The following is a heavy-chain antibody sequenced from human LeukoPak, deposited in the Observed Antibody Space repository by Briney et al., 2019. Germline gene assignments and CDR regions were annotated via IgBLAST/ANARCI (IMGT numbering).Heavy chain of an antibody. Sequence: PGRSLRLSCAAFGFTFSSYGMHWVRQAPGKGLEWVAVISYDGPNKYYADSVKGRFTTSRDDSKSTLYLQMNSLRAEDTAVYYCAKEKLPSGYSFLIDFWGQGTLVTVSS. V-gene: IGHV3-30*18. J-gene: IGHJ4*02. CDR3: AKEKLPSGYSFLIDF. CDR1: GFTFSSYG. CDR2: ISYDGPNK. D-gene: IGHD5-18*01.